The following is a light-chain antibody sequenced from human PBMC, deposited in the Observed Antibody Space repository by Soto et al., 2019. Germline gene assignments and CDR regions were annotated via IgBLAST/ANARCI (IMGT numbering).Light chain of an antibody. CDR1: QDIGNF. V-gene: IGKV1-12*01. CDR2: GAS. Sequence: DIQMTQSPSSVSASVGDRFTISCRASQDIGNFLAWYQQTPGKAPRLLIHGASSLSREIPSRFSGGGTGPHFTLTISGLQTEDLATYFCLQTSAFPRTFGQGTTVDIK. CDR3: LQTSAFPRT. J-gene: IGKJ1*01.